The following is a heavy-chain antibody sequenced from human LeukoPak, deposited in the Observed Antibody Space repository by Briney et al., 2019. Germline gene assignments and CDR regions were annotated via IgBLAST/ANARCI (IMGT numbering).Heavy chain of an antibody. J-gene: IGHJ5*02. D-gene: IGHD6-19*01. CDR2: IQEDGSEK. CDR3: ARGPHRYGYSSGHNWFDP. V-gene: IGHV3-7*01. CDR1: GFILSEYW. Sequence: GGSLRLSCAASGFILSEYWMTWVRQAPGKGLEWVANIQEDGSEKYYVDSVKGRFTISRDNAKNSLYLQMNSLRAEDTAVYYCARGPHRYGYSSGHNWFDPWGQGTLVTVSS.